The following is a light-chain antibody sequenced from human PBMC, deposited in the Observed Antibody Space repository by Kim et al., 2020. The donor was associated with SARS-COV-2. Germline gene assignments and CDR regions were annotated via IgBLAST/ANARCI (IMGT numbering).Light chain of an antibody. CDR1: NSNIAVNA. V-gene: IGLV1-44*01. Sequence: QSVLTQPPSASGTPGQRVTISCSGSNSNIAVNAVHWYQQLPGTAPKLLIYRDNQRPSGVPDRFSASKSGTSASLALSGLLSEDEADYYCATWDDSLDACVFGGGTKLSVL. CDR3: ATWDDSLDACV. CDR2: RDN. J-gene: IGLJ3*02.